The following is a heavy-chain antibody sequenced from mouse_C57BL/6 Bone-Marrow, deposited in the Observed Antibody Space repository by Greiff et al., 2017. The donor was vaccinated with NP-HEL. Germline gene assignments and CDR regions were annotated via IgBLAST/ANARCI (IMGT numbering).Heavy chain of an antibody. Sequence: VKVVESGAELVKPGASVKISCKASGYEFSNYWMNWVKQRPGKGLEWIGQLYPGDGDTNYNGKFKDKATLTADKSSSTAYMQLSRLTSEDSAVYFCARGAYWGQGTLVTVSA. J-gene: IGHJ3*01. CDR1: GYEFSNYW. CDR3: ARGAY. V-gene: IGHV1-80*01. CDR2: LYPGDGDT.